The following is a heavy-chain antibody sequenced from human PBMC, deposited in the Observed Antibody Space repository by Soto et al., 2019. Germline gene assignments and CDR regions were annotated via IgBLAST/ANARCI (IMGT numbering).Heavy chain of an antibody. CDR2: IYYSGST. V-gene: IGHV4-39*01. CDR1: GGSISSSSYY. CDR3: ARQTYYYDSSGYRYFDY. J-gene: IGHJ4*02. D-gene: IGHD3-22*01. Sequence: TSETLSLTCTVSGGSISSSSYYWGWIRQPPGKGLEWIGSIYYSGSTYYNPSLKSRVTISVDTSKNQFSLKLRSVTAADTAVYYCARQTYYYDSSGYRYFDYWGQGTLVTVSS.